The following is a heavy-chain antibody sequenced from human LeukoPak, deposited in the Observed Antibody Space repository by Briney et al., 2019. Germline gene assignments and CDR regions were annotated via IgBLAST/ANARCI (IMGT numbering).Heavy chain of an antibody. Sequence: PSQTLSLTCTVSGGSISSGVQWWIWIRQHPGKGLEWIGYISYSGGTYYNLSLKSRVVISLDTSKNPFSLNLSSVTVADTAVYYCARDSSGYFRLDYWGQGTLVTVSP. V-gene: IGHV4-31*03. CDR1: GGSISSGVQW. CDR2: ISYSGGT. D-gene: IGHD3-22*01. CDR3: ARDSSGYFRLDY. J-gene: IGHJ4*02.